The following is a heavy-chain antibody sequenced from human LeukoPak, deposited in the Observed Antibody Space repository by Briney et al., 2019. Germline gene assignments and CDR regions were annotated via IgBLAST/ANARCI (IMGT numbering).Heavy chain of an antibody. Sequence: GVSLTLPCAASIFTFSSYALHWLPQAPGKALEGVAVISYDGSNKYYADSVKGIFTISRDNSKTTMYLQMNSLRAEDTAVCYCARLGPPSGSSWYFDLWGRGTLVTVS. CDR2: ISYDGSNK. V-gene: IGHV3-30*01. J-gene: IGHJ2*01. D-gene: IGHD6-6*01. CDR1: IFTFSSYA. CDR3: ARLGPPSGSSWYFDL.